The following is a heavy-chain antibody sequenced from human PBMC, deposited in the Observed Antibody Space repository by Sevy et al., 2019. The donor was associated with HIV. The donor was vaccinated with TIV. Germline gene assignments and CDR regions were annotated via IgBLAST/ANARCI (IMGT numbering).Heavy chain of an antibody. J-gene: IGHJ4*02. D-gene: IGHD2-15*01. CDR3: ARDFVNLGYCSGGSCYSNYFDY. Sequence: SQTLSLTCAISGDSVSSNSAAWNWIRQSPSRGLEWLGRTYYRSKWYNDYAVSVKSRITINPDTSKNQFSLQLNSVTPEETAVYYCARDFVNLGYCSGGSCYSNYFDYWGQGTLVTVSS. CDR2: TYYRSKWYN. V-gene: IGHV6-1*01. CDR1: GDSVSSNSAA.